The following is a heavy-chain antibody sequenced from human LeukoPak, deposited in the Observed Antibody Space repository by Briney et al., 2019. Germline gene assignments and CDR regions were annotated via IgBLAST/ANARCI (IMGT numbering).Heavy chain of an antibody. CDR3: AKRCAGSNCYQLGKAFDI. J-gene: IGHJ3*02. Sequence: PGGSLRLSCAASGFTFSSYAMSWVRQAPGRGLEWVSAISGPATITEYADSVKGRFTISRDNSKNTLYLQLNTLRAEDTAVYYCAKRCAGSNCYQLGKAFDIWGQGTMVTVSS. V-gene: IGHV3-23*01. CDR1: GFTFSSYA. D-gene: IGHD2-21*01. CDR2: ISGPATIT.